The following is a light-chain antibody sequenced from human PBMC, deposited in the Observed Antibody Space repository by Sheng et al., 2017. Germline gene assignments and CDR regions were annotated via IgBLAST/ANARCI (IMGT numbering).Light chain of an antibody. Sequence: QSALTQPASVSGSPGQSITISCTGTSGDVGDYNFVSWYQQYPGKAPKLMIYDVSYRPSGVSNRFSGSKSGNTASLTISGLQTEDEGDYYCSSYTHSAAVFGGGTQVTVL. CDR2: DVS. V-gene: IGLV2-14*03. J-gene: IGLJ2*01. CDR3: SSYTHSAAV. CDR1: SGDVGDYNF.